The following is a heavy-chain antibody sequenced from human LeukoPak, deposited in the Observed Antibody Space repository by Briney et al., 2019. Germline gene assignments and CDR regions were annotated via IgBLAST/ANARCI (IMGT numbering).Heavy chain of an antibody. CDR2: ISAISIYI. Sequence: GGSLRLSCAASGFSFSSYDMNCVRQAPGKGREWVSSISAISIYIVYADSLKGRFTISRDNAKNSVYLEMNSLRAEDTAVYYCARLRFGKIGSYYFEYWGQGTLVIVSS. D-gene: IGHD3-10*01. V-gene: IGHV3-21*01. J-gene: IGHJ4*02. CDR1: GFSFSSYD. CDR3: ARLRFGKIGSYYFEY.